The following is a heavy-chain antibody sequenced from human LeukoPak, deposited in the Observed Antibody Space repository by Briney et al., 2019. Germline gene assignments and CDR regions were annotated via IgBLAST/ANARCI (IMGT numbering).Heavy chain of an antibody. J-gene: IGHJ5*02. CDR3: AREGSSWNLDWFDP. V-gene: IGHV3-23*01. Sequence: GGSLRLSCAASGFTFSSYAMTWVRQAPGKGLERISAINGGAYSTSYADSVKGRFTISRDNSKNTLYLQMNSLRAEDTAVYYCAREGSSWNLDWFDPWGQGTLVTVSS. D-gene: IGHD6-13*01. CDR2: INGGAYST. CDR1: GFTFSSYA.